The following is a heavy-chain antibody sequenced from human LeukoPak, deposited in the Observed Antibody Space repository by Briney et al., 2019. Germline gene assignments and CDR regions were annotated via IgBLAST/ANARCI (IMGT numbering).Heavy chain of an antibody. CDR1: GFTSSSYA. CDR2: ISGSGGST. D-gene: IGHD3-22*01. J-gene: IGHJ4*02. V-gene: IGHV3-23*01. CDR3: AKELGNYYYDSSGYYYDYFDY. Sequence: GGSLRLSCAASGFTSSSYAMSWVRQAPGKGLEWVSAISGSGGSTYYADSVKGRFTISRDNSKNTLYLQMNSLRAEDTAVYYCAKELGNYYYDSSGYYYDYFDYWGQGTLVTVSS.